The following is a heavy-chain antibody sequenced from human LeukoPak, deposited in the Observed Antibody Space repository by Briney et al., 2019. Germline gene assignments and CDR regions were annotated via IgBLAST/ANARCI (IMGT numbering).Heavy chain of an antibody. V-gene: IGHV1-3*01. J-gene: IGHJ4*02. CDR2: XNAGNGNT. CDR1: GYTFTSYA. Sequence: SGYTFTSYAXXXXRQAXGQRLXXXXXXNAGNGNTKYSQKFQGRVTITRDTSASTAYMELSSLRSEDTAVYYCARAQGVEMATIFGYWGQGTLVTVSS. D-gene: IGHD5-24*01. CDR3: ARAQGVEMATIFGY.